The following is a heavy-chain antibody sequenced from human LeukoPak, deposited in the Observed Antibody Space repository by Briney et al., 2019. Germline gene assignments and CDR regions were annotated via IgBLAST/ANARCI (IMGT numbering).Heavy chain of an antibody. J-gene: IGHJ5*02. CDR1: GYTFTGYY. Sequence: ASVTVSCKASGYTFTGYYMHWVRQAPGQGLEWMGWINPNSGGTNYAQKFQGRVTMTRDTSISTAYMELSRLRSDVTAVYYCARPRAMVRGVIAGHWFDPWGQGTLVTISS. CDR3: ARPRAMVRGVIAGHWFDP. D-gene: IGHD3-10*01. V-gene: IGHV1-2*02. CDR2: INPNSGGT.